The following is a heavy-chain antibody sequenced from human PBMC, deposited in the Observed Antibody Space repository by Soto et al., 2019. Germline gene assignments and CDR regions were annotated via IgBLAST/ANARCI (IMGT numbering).Heavy chain of an antibody. CDR3: ARDSSGGPYYFDY. D-gene: IGHD6-19*01. J-gene: IGHJ4*02. Sequence: QVQLVQSGAEVKKPGSSVKVSCKASGVTFSSYTISWVRQAPGQGLEWMGRIIPILGIANYAQKFQGRVTITADKSTSTAYMELSSLRSEYTAVYYCARDSSGGPYYFDYWGQRTLVTVSS. V-gene: IGHV1-69*08. CDR1: GVTFSSYT. CDR2: IIPILGIA.